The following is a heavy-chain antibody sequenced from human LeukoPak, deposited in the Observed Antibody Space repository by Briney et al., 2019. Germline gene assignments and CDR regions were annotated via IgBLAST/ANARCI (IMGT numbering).Heavy chain of an antibody. D-gene: IGHD2-2*01. V-gene: IGHV4-34*01. CDR3: ARGHCSSTSCSNWFDP. CDR1: GGSFSGYY. Sequence: SETLSLTCAVYGGSFSGYYWSWIRQPPGKGLEWIGYIYYSGSTNYNPSLKSRVTISVDTSKNQFSLKLSSVTAADTAVYYCARGHCSSTSCSNWFDPWGQGTLVTVSS. J-gene: IGHJ5*02. CDR2: IYYSGST.